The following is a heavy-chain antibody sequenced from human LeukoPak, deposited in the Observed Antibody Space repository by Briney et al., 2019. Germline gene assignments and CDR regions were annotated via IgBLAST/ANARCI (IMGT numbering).Heavy chain of an antibody. J-gene: IGHJ4*02. CDR3: ARGVGYDSSGFFDY. Sequence: GGSLRLSCAASGFTFSSYGMHWVRHAPGKGLEWVAVISYDGSNKYYADSVKGRFTISRDNSKNTLYLQMNSLRAEDTAVYYCARGVGYDSSGFFDYWGQGTLVTVSS. D-gene: IGHD3-22*01. CDR1: GFTFSSYG. V-gene: IGHV3-30*03. CDR2: ISYDGSNK.